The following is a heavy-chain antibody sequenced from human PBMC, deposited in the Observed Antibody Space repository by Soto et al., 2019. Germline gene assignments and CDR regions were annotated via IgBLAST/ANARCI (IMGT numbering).Heavy chain of an antibody. CDR1: GGSISSSSYY. D-gene: IGHD3-3*01. CDR2: IYYSGST. CDR3: ARIPIFGVVTYFDY. V-gene: IGHV4-39*01. J-gene: IGHJ4*02. Sequence: QLQLQESGPGLVKPSETLSLTCTVSGGSISSSSYYWGWIRQPPGKGLEWIGSIYYSGSTYYNPSLKSRVTLAVDTAKNQFSLKLSSVTAADTAVYYCARIPIFGVVTYFDYWGQGTLVTVSS.